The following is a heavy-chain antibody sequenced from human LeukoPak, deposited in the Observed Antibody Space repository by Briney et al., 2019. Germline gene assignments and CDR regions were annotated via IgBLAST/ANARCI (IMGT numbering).Heavy chain of an antibody. J-gene: IGHJ3*02. CDR3: ARADSSGYYLVGGFDI. V-gene: IGHV3-21*01. D-gene: IGHD3-22*01. CDR2: ISTSSSYI. CDR1: GFTFNTYI. Sequence: WGSLRLSCAASGFTFNTYIMNWVRQAPGKGLEWVSSISTSSSYIYYADSVKGRFTISRDNAKNSLFLQMDSLRADDTAVYYCARADSSGYYLVGGFDIWGQGTIVTVSS.